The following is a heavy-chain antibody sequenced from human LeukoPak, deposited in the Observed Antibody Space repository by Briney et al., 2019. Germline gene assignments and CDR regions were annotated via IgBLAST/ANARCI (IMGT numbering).Heavy chain of an antibody. J-gene: IGHJ4*02. CDR2: IYSGGST. CDR1: GFTVSSNY. Sequence: GGSLRLSCAGSGFTVSSNYMSCVRQAPGKGLEWVSVIYSGGSTYYADSVKGRFTISRDNSKNTLYLQMNSLRAEDTAEYYCARVSRLPGGSSGFDYWGQGTLVTVSS. V-gene: IGHV3-66*01. CDR3: ARVSRLPGGSSGFDY. D-gene: IGHD1-26*01.